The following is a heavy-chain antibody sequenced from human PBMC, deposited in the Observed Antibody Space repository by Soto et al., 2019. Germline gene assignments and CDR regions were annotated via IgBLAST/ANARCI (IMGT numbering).Heavy chain of an antibody. V-gene: IGHV3-74*01. CDR2: INTDGSST. CDR1: GFTFSSYW. Sequence: EVQLVASGGGLVQPGGSLRLSCAASGFTFSSYWMHWVRQAPGKGLVWVSRINTDGSSTSYADSEKGRYTISRDNAKTTLYLQMNSLTAEDTAVYFSARGETRQSSSSVYWGQGTLVTVSS. D-gene: IGHD6-6*01. J-gene: IGHJ4*02. CDR3: ARGETRQSSSSVY.